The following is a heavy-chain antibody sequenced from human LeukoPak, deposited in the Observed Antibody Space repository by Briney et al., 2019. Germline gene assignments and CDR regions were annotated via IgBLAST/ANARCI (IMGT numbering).Heavy chain of an antibody. CDR1: GFTFSNYA. CDR2: IGGSGGST. V-gene: IGHV3-23*01. J-gene: IGHJ4*02. D-gene: IGHD2-2*01. CDR3: ATGRSCTTCYLPDY. Sequence: PGGSQRLSCAASGFTFSNYAMSWDRQAPGKGLEWVSAIGGSGGSTFYADSVKGRFTISRDNSKNTLSLQMNSLRAEDTAVYHCATGRSCTTCYLPDYWGQGTLVTVSS.